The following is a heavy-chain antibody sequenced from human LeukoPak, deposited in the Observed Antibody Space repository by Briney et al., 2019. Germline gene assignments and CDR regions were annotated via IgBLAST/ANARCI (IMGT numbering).Heavy chain of an antibody. V-gene: IGHV4-30-4*01. CDR2: IYYSGST. CDR3: ARDFEARYVAFDI. CDR1: GGSISSGDYY. Sequence: PSETLSLTCTVSGGSISSGDYYWSWIRQPPGKGLEWIRYIYYSGSTYYNPSLKSRVTISVDTSKNQFSLKLSSVTAADTAVYYCARDFEARYVAFDIWGQGTMVTVSS. D-gene: IGHD3-9*01. J-gene: IGHJ3*02.